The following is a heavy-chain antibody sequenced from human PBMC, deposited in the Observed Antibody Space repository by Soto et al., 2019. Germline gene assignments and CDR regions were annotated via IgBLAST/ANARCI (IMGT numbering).Heavy chain of an antibody. Sequence: EVQLMESGGGLVQPGGSLRLSCSASGFTFSRGWMSWVRQAPGKGLEWVGRIRSDTEGRPTDYAAPVNGRFIISYDDSKNTVYLQMNSLRTEDTAFYYCTADTSDFWSGPVDYWGQGTLVSVSS. J-gene: IGHJ4*02. CDR3: TADTSDFWSGPVDY. CDR2: IRSDTEGRPT. CDR1: GFTFSRGW. V-gene: IGHV3-15*01. D-gene: IGHD3-3*01.